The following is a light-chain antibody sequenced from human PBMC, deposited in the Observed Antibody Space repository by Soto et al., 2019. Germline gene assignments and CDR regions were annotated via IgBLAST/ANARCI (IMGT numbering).Light chain of an antibody. CDR3: LQDINYPWT. J-gene: IGKJ1*01. Sequence: DLQLTQSPSSLSASVGDSVTITCRASQSISSWLAWYQQKPGKPPKVLIYGASNLQSGVPPRFSGSGSGTDFTLAISSLQPEDSATYYCLQDINYPWTFGQGTKVEI. V-gene: IGKV1-5*01. CDR1: QSISSW. CDR2: GAS.